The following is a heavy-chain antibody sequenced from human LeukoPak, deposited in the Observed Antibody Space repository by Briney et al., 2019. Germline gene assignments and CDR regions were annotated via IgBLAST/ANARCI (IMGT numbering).Heavy chain of an antibody. J-gene: IGHJ4*02. Sequence: GGSLRLSCAASGFTFSRYSMNWVRQAPGKGLEWVSSISSSSSYIYYADSVKGRFTISRDNAKNSLYLQMNSLRAEDTAVYYCARDIDITGTTWFDYWGQGTLVTVSS. D-gene: IGHD1-7*01. CDR2: ISSSSSYI. CDR3: ARDIDITGTTWFDY. V-gene: IGHV3-21*01. CDR1: GFTFSRYS.